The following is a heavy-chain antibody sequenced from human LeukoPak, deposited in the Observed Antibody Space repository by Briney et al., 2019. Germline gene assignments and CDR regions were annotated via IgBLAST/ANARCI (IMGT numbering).Heavy chain of an antibody. CDR1: GGSISSYY. D-gene: IGHD2-21*02. J-gene: IGHJ3*02. CDR2: INHSGST. V-gene: IGHV4-34*01. Sequence: SETLSLTCTVSGGSISSYYWSWIRQPPGKGLEWIGEINHSGSTNYNPSLKSRVTISVDTSKNQFSLKLSSVTAADTAVYYCARACGGDCYYAFDIWGQGTMVTVSS. CDR3: ARACGGDCYYAFDI.